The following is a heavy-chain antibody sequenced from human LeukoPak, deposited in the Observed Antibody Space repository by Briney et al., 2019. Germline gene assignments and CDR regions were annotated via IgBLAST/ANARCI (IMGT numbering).Heavy chain of an antibody. CDR3: AGGGSPHYFDY. CDR2: IYSGGNT. J-gene: IGHJ4*02. CDR1: GFTVSSNY. Sequence: PGGSLRLSCAASGFTVSSNYMSWVRQAPGKGLEWVSVIYSGGNTYYADSVKGRFTVSRDNSKNTLYLQMNSLRAEDTAVCYCAGGGSPHYFDYWGQGTLVTVSS. V-gene: IGHV3-53*01. D-gene: IGHD3-16*01.